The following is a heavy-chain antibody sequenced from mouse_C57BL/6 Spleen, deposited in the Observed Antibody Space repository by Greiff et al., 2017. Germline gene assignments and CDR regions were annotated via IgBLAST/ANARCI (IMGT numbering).Heavy chain of an antibody. V-gene: IGHV5-9-1*02. CDR1: GFTFSSYA. J-gene: IGHJ4*01. CDR3: TRERDYGSSFYYYAMDY. Sequence: EVKLVESGEGLVKPGGSLKLSCAASGFTFSSYAMSWVRQTPEKRLEWVAYISSGGDYIYYADTVKGRFTISRDNARNTLYLQMSSLKSEDTAMYYCTRERDYGSSFYYYAMDYWGQGTSVTVSS. CDR2: ISSGGDYI. D-gene: IGHD1-1*01.